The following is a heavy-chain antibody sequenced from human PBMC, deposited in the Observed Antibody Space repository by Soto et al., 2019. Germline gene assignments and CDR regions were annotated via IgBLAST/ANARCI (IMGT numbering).Heavy chain of an antibody. Sequence: WVRQMPGKGLEWMGIIYPGDSDTRYSPSFQGQVTISADKSISTAYLQWSSLKAADTAMYSCALQGSLDPRGPGTLVNGSA. CDR3: ALQGSLDP. V-gene: IGHV5-51*01. D-gene: IGHD6-19*01. J-gene: IGHJ5*02. CDR2: IYPGDSDT.